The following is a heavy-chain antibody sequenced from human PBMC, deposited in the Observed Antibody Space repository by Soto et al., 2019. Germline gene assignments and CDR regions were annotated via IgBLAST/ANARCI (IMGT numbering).Heavy chain of an antibody. CDR1: GFTFSVYA. Sequence: EVRVLESGGGLVQPGGSLRLSCAASGFTFSVYAMSWVRQAPGKGLEWVSGISGSGDSTHYADSVKGRFTVSRDNSKSMLYLQTNSLRAEDTAIYYCAKALYGGFTYWGQGTLVTVSS. V-gene: IGHV3-23*01. D-gene: IGHD3-10*01. J-gene: IGHJ4*02. CDR3: AKALYGGFTY. CDR2: ISGSGDST.